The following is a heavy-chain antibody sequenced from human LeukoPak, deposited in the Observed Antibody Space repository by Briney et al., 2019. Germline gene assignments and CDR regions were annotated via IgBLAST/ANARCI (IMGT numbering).Heavy chain of an antibody. CDR1: GFTFNSYA. CDR3: AKDRGYYYDSSGYYYFDY. J-gene: IGHJ4*02. CDR2: ISGGGGST. Sequence: GGSLRHSCAASGFTFNSYAMSWVRQAPGKGLEWVSAISGGGGSTYHADSVKGRFTISRDNSKNTLYLQMNSLRAEDTAVYYCAKDRGYYYDSSGYYYFDYWGQGTLVTVSS. D-gene: IGHD3-22*01. V-gene: IGHV3-23*01.